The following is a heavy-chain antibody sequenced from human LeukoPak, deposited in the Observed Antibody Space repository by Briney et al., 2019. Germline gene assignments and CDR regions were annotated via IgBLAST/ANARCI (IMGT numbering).Heavy chain of an antibody. D-gene: IGHD3-10*01. CDR3: ARARGDGDYYYYGMDV. CDR1: GFTFSDYY. J-gene: IGHJ6*02. CDR2: ISNSGSTI. Sequence: GGSLRLSCAASGFTFSDYYMSWIRQAPGKGLEWVSYISNSGSTIYYADSVKGRFTISRDNAKNSLYLQMNSLRAEDTAVYYCARARGDGDYYYYGMDVWGQGTTVTVSS. V-gene: IGHV3-11*01.